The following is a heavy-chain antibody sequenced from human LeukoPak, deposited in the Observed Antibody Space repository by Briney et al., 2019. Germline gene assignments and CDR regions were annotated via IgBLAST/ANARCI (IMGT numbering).Heavy chain of an antibody. CDR2: ISSSGSSI. CDR3: ARDHYYDTLGYSQPFGD. J-gene: IGHJ4*02. Sequence: GGSLRLSCAASGFIFSDYTMNWVRQAPGQGLEWVSSISSSGSSIYYADSVEGRFTISRDNAKNSLFLQMNSLRAEDTALYFCARDHYYDTLGYSQPFGDWGQGAQVTVSS. CDR1: GFIFSDYT. V-gene: IGHV3-21*01. D-gene: IGHD3-22*01.